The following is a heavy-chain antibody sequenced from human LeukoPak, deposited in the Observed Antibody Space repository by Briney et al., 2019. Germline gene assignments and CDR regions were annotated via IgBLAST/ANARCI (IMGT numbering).Heavy chain of an antibody. D-gene: IGHD3-10*01. J-gene: IGHJ4*02. Sequence: PGGSLRLSCAASGFTFSSYSMNWVRQAPGKGLEWVSSISSSSSYIYYADSVKGRFTISRDNAKNSLYLQMNSLKTEDTAVYYCTTVGWFGELYGPSWGQGTLVTVSS. CDR1: GFTFSSYS. CDR3: TTVGWFGELYGPS. V-gene: IGHV3-21*03. CDR2: ISSSSSYI.